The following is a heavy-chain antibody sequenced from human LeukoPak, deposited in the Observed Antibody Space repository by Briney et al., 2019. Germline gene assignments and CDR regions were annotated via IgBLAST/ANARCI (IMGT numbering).Heavy chain of an antibody. CDR3: ARETRIAAAGTRAFDI. CDR1: GYTFTSYY. Sequence: GASVKVSCKASGYTFTSYYMHWVRQAPGQGLEWMGIINPSGGSTSYAQKFQGRVTMTRDMSTSTVYMELSSLRSEDTAVYYCARETRIAAAGTRAFDIWGQGTMVTVSS. D-gene: IGHD6-13*01. V-gene: IGHV1-46*01. CDR2: INPSGGST. J-gene: IGHJ3*02.